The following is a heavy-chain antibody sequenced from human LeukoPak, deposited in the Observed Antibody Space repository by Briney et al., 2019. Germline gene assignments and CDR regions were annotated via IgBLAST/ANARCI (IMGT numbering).Heavy chain of an antibody. CDR2: INPNSGGT. CDR1: GYTFTGYY. J-gene: IGHJ4*02. Sequence: GASVKVSCKASGYTFTGYYMHWVRQAPGQGLEWMGWINPNSGGTNYAQKFQGRVTMTRDTSISTAYMELSRLRSDDTAVYYCARGGLISYGLYYFDYWGQGTLVTVSS. D-gene: IGHD5-18*01. V-gene: IGHV1-2*02. CDR3: ARGGLISYGLYYFDY.